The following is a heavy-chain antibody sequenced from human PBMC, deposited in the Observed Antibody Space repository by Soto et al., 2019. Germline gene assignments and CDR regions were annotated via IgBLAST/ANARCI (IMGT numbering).Heavy chain of an antibody. CDR2: IYYSGST. CDR3: ARGRVLRFLEWLYFDY. V-gene: IGHV4-59*08. Sequence: ETPALTCTASGGSIGSCYWRWVWQAPGKGLEWIGYIYYSGSTNYNPSLKSRVTISVDTSKNQFSLKLSSVTAADTAVYYCARGRVLRFLEWLYFDYWGQGTLVTVSS. D-gene: IGHD3-3*01. CDR1: GGSIGSCY. J-gene: IGHJ4*02.